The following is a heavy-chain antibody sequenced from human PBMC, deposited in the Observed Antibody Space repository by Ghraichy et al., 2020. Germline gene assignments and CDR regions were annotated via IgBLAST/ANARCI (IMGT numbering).Heavy chain of an antibody. CDR1: GGSVSSGSYY. V-gene: IGHV4-61*01. CDR2: IYYSGST. Sequence: ETLSLTCTVSGGSVSSGSYYWSWIRQPPGKGLEWIGYIYYSGSTNYNPSLKSRVTISVDTSKNQFSLKLSSVPAADTAVYYCSRDLLDITMVRGVIIASSFYGMDVWGQGTTVTVSS. CDR3: SRDLLDITMVRGVIIASSFYGMDV. J-gene: IGHJ6*02. D-gene: IGHD3-10*01.